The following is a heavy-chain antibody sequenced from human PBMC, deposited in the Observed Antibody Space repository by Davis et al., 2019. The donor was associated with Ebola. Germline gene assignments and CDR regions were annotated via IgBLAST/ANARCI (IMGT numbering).Heavy chain of an antibody. J-gene: IGHJ6*04. Sequence: AASVKVSCKTSGYTLSDYYLHWVRQAPGQGLEWMGRIIPILGIANYAQKLQGRVTMTTDTSTSTAYMELRSLRPDDTAVYYCARDLRGSRAWYYYYGMDVWGKGTTVTVSS. V-gene: IGHV1-18*04. CDR2: IIPILGIA. CDR3: ARDLRGSRAWYYYYGMDV. CDR1: GYTLSDYY. D-gene: IGHD4-17*01.